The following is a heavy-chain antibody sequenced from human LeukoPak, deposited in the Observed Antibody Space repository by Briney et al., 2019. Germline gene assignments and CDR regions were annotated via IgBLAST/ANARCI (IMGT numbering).Heavy chain of an antibody. CDR1: GFTFSSYG. CDR3: ARSTFGGVIVIGDY. V-gene: IGHV3-30*03. CDR2: ISYDGSNE. D-gene: IGHD3-16*02. J-gene: IGHJ4*02. Sequence: GGSLILSCAASGFTFSSYGMHWVRQAPGKGLEWVAVISYDGSNEYYADSVKGRFTVSRDNSKDTMYLQMNSLRPEDTAVYYCARSTFGGVIVIGDYWGQGTLVTVSS.